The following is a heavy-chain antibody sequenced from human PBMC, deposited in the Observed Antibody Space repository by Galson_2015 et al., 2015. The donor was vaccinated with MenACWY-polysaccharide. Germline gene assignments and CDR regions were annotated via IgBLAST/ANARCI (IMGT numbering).Heavy chain of an antibody. J-gene: IGHJ4*02. CDR3: ARGQSGGSENLDY. CDR1: GGSFSAYH. CDR2: INHSGST. Sequence: ATLSLTCAVYGGSFSAYHWSWLRPPPGKGLEWIGKINHSGSTNYNPSLKGRVTMSVDTSRNQFSLKLSSVTAADTAVYYCARGQSGGSENLDYWGQGTLVTVSS. D-gene: IGHD3-10*01. V-gene: IGHV4-34*01.